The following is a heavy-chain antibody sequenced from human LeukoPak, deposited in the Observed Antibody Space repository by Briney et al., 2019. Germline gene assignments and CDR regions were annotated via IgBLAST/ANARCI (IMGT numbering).Heavy chain of an antibody. V-gene: IGHV3-30*18. Sequence: GGSLRLSCAASGFTFSSYGMHWVRQAPGKGLEWVAVISDDGSNKYYTDSVKGRFTISRDNSKNTLYLQMDSLRPEDTAVYYCAKSSGPTVTTGVWWFDPWGQGTLVTVSS. CDR3: AKSSGPTVTTGVWWFDP. CDR2: ISDDGSNK. CDR1: GFTFSSYG. J-gene: IGHJ5*02. D-gene: IGHD4-17*01.